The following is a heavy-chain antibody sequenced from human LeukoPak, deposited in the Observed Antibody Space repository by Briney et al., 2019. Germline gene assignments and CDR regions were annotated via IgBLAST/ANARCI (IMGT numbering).Heavy chain of an antibody. Sequence: SETLSLTCTVSGGSISSYYWSWIRQPPGKGLEWIGYIYYSGSTNYNPSLKSRVTISVDTSKNQFSLKLSSVTAADTAVYYCARGPDSSSSPFDYWGQGTLVTVSS. CDR2: IYYSGST. D-gene: IGHD6-13*01. CDR1: GGSISSYY. J-gene: IGHJ4*02. V-gene: IGHV4-59*01. CDR3: ARGPDSSSSPFDY.